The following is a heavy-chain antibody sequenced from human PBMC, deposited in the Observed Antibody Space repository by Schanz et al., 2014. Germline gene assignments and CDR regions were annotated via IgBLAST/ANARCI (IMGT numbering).Heavy chain of an antibody. V-gene: IGHV3-48*01. CDR3: VRDSLFAFDY. Sequence: EMPLLESGGGLIQPGGSLRLSCLASGFAFSSYGMNWLRQAPGKGLEWVSYVSRSTPDIYYADSVKGRFTMSRDNAKNSGCLQMNSMRAEDTAGYYCVRDSLFAFDYWGQGTRVTVSS. D-gene: IGHD3-10*02. CDR1: GFAFSSYG. CDR2: VSRSTPDI. J-gene: IGHJ4*02.